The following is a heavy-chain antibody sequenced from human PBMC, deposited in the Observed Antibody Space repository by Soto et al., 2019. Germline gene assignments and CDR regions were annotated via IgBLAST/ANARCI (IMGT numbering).Heavy chain of an antibody. D-gene: IGHD3-10*01. J-gene: IGHJ5*02. Sequence: GASVKVSCKASGYTFTSYAMHWVRQAPGQRLEWMGWINAGNGNTKYSQKFQGRVTITRDTSASTAYMELSSLRSEDTAVYYCATSYYYYGSGSRMRWFDPWGEGTLVTLSS. CDR2: INAGNGNT. CDR1: GYTFTSYA. V-gene: IGHV1-3*01. CDR3: ATSYYYYGSGSRMRWFDP.